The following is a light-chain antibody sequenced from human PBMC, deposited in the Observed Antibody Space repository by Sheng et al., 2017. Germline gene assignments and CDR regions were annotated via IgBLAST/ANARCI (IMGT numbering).Light chain of an antibody. Sequence: QSVLTQPPSASGTPWQRVTISCSGSSSNIGSNTVNWYQQLPGTAPKLLIYSNNQRPSGVPDRFSGSKSGTSASLAISGLQSEDEADYYCAAWDDSRNGYYVFGTGTKVTVL. CDR2: SNN. V-gene: IGLV1-44*01. J-gene: IGLJ1*01. CDR3: AAWDDSRNGYYV. CDR1: SSNIGSNT.